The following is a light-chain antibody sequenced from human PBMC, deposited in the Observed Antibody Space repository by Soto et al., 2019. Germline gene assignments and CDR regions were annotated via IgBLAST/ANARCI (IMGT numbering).Light chain of an antibody. CDR1: QSVSSSY. V-gene: IGKV3-20*01. J-gene: IGKJ5*01. CDR2: GAS. Sequence: IVLTPIPGTLSLSPGGKATLSFRASQSVSSSYLAWYQQKPGQAPRLLIYGASSRATGIPDRFSGSGSGTDFTLTISRLEPEDFAVFYCQHSGSSPITFGQGTRLEIK. CDR3: QHSGSSPIT.